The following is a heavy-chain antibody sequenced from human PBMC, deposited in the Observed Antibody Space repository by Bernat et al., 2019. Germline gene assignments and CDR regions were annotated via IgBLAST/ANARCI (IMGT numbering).Heavy chain of an antibody. CDR1: GFTFSSYS. J-gene: IGHJ6*02. Sequence: EVQLVESGGGLVQPGGSLRLSCAASGFTFSSYSMNWVRQAPGKGLEWVSYISSSSSTIYYADSVKGRFTISRDNAKNSLYLQMNSLRAEDTAVYYCARDNYYYYGMDVWGQGTTVTGSS. V-gene: IGHV3-48*01. CDR3: ARDNYYYYGMDV. CDR2: ISSSSSTI.